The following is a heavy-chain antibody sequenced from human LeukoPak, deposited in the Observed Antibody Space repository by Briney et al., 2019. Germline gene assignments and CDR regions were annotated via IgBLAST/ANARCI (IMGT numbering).Heavy chain of an antibody. CDR1: GFTFSTYW. CDR2: IKQDGGDT. J-gene: IGHJ4*02. CDR3: ERKMYASFEY. Sequence: GGSLRLSCAASGFTFSTYWMSWLRQAPGRGLEWVAIIKQDGGDTYYVDSVMGRFTISKDNAKNSLYLQMNSLRAEDTAVYYCERKMYASFEYWGQGTLVGVSS. V-gene: IGHV3-7*03. D-gene: IGHD2-8*01.